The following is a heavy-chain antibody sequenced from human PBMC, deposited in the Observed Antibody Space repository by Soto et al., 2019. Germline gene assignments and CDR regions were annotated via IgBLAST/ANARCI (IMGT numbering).Heavy chain of an antibody. Sequence: EVQLLQSGGVLVQPGGSLRLSCAASGFTFNTYAMSWVRQAPGKGLEWVSTISDSGATYYANSVKGRFTISRDNSKNTLYLQMSSLRAEDTAVYFCAKGVAGPHYTRTSCLFYFDYWGQGTLVTVSS. CDR3: AKGVAGPHYTRTSCLFYFDY. CDR1: GFTFNTYA. CDR2: ISDSGAT. V-gene: IGHV3-23*01. D-gene: IGHD2-2*01. J-gene: IGHJ4*02.